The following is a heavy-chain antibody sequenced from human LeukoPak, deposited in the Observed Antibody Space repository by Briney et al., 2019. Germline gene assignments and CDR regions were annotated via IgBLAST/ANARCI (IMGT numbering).Heavy chain of an antibody. Sequence: PGGSLRLSCAASGFTFSTYWMSWVRQAPGKGLEWVASIKEDGSEKNFEDSVKGRFTIPTDNAKNSLYLQMNSLRAEDTAVYYCASAYVWGKGTTVTVSS. CDR3: ASAYV. J-gene: IGHJ6*04. CDR1: GFTFSTYW. V-gene: IGHV3-7*01. CDR2: IKEDGSEK.